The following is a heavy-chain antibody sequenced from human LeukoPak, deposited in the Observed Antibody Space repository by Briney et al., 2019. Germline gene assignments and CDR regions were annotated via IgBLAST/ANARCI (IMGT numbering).Heavy chain of an antibody. Sequence: GGSLRLSCAASGFTFNIYGMSWVRQAPGKGLEWVSAISGSGGSTYYANSVKGRFTISRDNAKNTLYLQMNSLRAEDTAVYYCARGSSGSYYGNDYWGQGTLVTVSS. CDR2: ISGSGGST. J-gene: IGHJ4*02. CDR1: GFTFNIYG. CDR3: ARGSSGSYYGNDY. D-gene: IGHD1-26*01. V-gene: IGHV3-23*01.